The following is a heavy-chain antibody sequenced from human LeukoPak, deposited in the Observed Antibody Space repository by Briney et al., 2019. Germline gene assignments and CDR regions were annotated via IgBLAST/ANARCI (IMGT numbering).Heavy chain of an antibody. Sequence: SETLSLTCGVSGGSITSTNWWSWVRQPPGQGLEWIGEVSLSGLTNYNPSLSSRVIMALDTSKNHLSLHLASVTAADTAVYYCSRENGAFSPFGYWGQGYLVTVLS. CDR3: SRENGAFSPFGY. J-gene: IGHJ4*02. CDR2: VSLSGLT. CDR1: GGSITSTNW. D-gene: IGHD2-8*01. V-gene: IGHV4-4*02.